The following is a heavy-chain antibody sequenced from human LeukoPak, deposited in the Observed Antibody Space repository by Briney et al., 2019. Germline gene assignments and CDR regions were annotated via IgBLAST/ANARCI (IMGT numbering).Heavy chain of an antibody. D-gene: IGHD2-2*02. Sequence: ASVKVSCKVSGYTLTELSMHWVRQAPGKGLEWMGGFDPEDGETIYAQKFQGRVTMTEDTSTDTAYMELSSLRSEDTAVYYCATGRGYCSSTSCYNGLGYWGQGTLVTVSS. J-gene: IGHJ4*02. CDR1: GYTLTELS. CDR3: ATGRGYCSSTSCYNGLGY. V-gene: IGHV1-24*01. CDR2: FDPEDGET.